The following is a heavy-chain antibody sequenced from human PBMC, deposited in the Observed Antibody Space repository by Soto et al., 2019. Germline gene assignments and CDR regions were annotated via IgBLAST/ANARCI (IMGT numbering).Heavy chain of an antibody. V-gene: IGHV3-66*01. D-gene: IGHD1-26*01. Sequence: GGSLRLSCAASGFTVSTNYITWVRQAPGKGLEWVSVTYRDGYAYYADSVKGRFTISRDNFKNTVYLDMNSLRAEDTAVYYFARGISTRPGGDAFDIWGQGTMVTVSS. CDR3: ARGISTRPGGDAFDI. J-gene: IGHJ3*02. CDR2: TYRDGYA. CDR1: GFTVSTNY.